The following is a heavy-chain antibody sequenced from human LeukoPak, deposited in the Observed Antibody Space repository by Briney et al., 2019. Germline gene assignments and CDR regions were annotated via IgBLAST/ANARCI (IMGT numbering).Heavy chain of an antibody. CDR1: GVTFTRYS. CDR3: AKDEHHSSGLIPLFDY. CDR2: ISGRGGST. Sequence: PGRSLRLSCAASGVTFTRYSMAWVRQAPGRGLEWVSAISGRGGSTYYADSVKGRFTISRDKSKTTMYLQMNSLRAEDTAVYYCAKDEHHSSGLIPLFDYWGQGTLVTVSS. D-gene: IGHD3-22*01. V-gene: IGHV3-23*01. J-gene: IGHJ4*02.